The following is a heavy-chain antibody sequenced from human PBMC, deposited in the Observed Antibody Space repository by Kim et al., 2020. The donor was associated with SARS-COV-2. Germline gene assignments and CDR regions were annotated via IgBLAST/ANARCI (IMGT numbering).Heavy chain of an antibody. CDR1: GFTFSGYW. J-gene: IGHJ6*03. CDR2: ITGDGRST. V-gene: IGHV3-74*01. D-gene: IGHD3-3*01. CDR3: AREGYDFWSAQGNFYMGV. Sequence: GGSLRLSCLASGFTFSGYWMHWVRQAPGQGLVWVSRITGDGRSTTNADSAEGRFTISRDNARNTLYLQMHSLIAEDTAVYFCAREGYDFWSAQGNFYMGVWGKRTTVTVSS.